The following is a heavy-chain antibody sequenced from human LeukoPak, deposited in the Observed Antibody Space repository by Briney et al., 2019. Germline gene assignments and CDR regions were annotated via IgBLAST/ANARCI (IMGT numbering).Heavy chain of an antibody. CDR3: ARVVVTMVRGVIKVYYYGMDV. CDR1: GGSISSYY. Sequence: SETLSLTCTVSGGSISSYYWSWIRQPPGKGLEWIGYIYYSGSTNYNPSLKSRVTISVDTSKNQFSLKLSSVTAADTAVYYCARVVVTMVRGVIKVYYYGMDVWGQGTTVTVSS. D-gene: IGHD3-10*01. CDR2: IYYSGST. J-gene: IGHJ6*02. V-gene: IGHV4-59*12.